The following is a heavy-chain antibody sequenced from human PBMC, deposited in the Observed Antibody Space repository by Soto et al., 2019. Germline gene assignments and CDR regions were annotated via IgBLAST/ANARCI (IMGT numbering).Heavy chain of an antibody. CDR2: VSGSGVST. J-gene: IGHJ4*02. CDR1: GLTFSSYA. D-gene: IGHD3-22*01. V-gene: IGHV3-23*01. CDR3: AKGPTRSCYLTYYLDS. Sequence: GGSLRLSCAASGLTFSSYAMNWVRQAPGKGLEWVSTVSGSGVSTYYADSVRGRFTISRDNSKNTLYLQMNSLGAEDTAVYYCAKGPTRSCYLTYYLDSWGQGTLVPVSS.